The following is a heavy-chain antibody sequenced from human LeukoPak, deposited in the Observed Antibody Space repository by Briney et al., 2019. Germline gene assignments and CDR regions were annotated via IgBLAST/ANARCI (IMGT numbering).Heavy chain of an antibody. V-gene: IGHV4-59*01. CDR2: IFYSGST. D-gene: IGHD4-17*01. CDR3: ARGAYGDYPEDY. CDR1: GGSINNYY. J-gene: IGHJ4*02. Sequence: SETLSLTCAVSGGSINNYYWSWIRQPPGKTLEWIGYIFYSGSTNYNPSLKSRVTISVDTSKNQFSLKLSSVTAADTAVYYCARGAYGDYPEDYWGQGTLVTVSS.